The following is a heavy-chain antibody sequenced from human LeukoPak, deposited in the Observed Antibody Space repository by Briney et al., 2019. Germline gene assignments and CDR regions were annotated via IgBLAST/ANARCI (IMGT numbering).Heavy chain of an antibody. CDR2: IIPIFGTA. J-gene: IGHJ6*02. Sequence: GSSVKVSCKASGGTFSSYAISWVRQAPGPGIEWMGGIIPIFGTANYAQKFQGRVTITADESTSTAYMELSSLRSEDTAVYYCARGGVEIVVVTRSYYYYGMDVWGQGTTVTVSS. CDR3: ARGGVEIVVVTRSYYYYGMDV. V-gene: IGHV1-69*01. CDR1: GGTFSSYA. D-gene: IGHD2-21*02.